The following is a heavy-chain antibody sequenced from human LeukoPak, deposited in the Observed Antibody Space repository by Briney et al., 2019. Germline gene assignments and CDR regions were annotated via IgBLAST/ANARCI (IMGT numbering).Heavy chain of an antibody. D-gene: IGHD6-19*01. J-gene: IGHJ4*02. V-gene: IGHV3-9*01. CDR1: GFTFDDYA. Sequence: PGGSLRLSCAASGFTFDDYAMHWVRQAPGKGLEWVPGISWNSGSIGYADSVKGRFTISRDNAKNSLYLQMNSLRAEDTAVYYCARGTSAWYHYYFNFWGQGTLVTVSS. CDR2: ISWNSGSI. CDR3: ARGTSAWYHYYFNF.